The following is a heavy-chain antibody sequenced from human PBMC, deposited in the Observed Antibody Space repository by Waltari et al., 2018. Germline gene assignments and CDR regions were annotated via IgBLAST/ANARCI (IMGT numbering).Heavy chain of an antibody. CDR2: INAGNGNT. D-gene: IGHD2-8*01. CDR3: AREPTKFSAFDI. V-gene: IGHV1-3*01. J-gene: IGHJ3*02. Sequence: QVQLVQSGAEVKKPGASVKVSCKASGYTFTSYAMHWVRQAPGQRLEWMGWINAGNGNTKYSQKFQGRVTITRDTSASTAYMELSSLRAEDTAVYYCAREPTKFSAFDIWGQGTMVTVSS. CDR1: GYTFTSYA.